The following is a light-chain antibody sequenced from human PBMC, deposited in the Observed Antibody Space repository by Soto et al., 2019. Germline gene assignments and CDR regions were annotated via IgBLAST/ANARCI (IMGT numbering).Light chain of an antibody. CDR2: GAS. J-gene: IGKJ1*01. V-gene: IGKV3-20*01. Sequence: EIVLTQSPGTLSLSPGERATLSCRASQSVSNSYLAWYQQQPGQAPRLLIYGASSRATGIPDRFSGSGSGTDFTLTISRLEPEDFAVYYCQQYGSSSTWTFGQGTKVDIK. CDR1: QSVSNSY. CDR3: QQYGSSSTWT.